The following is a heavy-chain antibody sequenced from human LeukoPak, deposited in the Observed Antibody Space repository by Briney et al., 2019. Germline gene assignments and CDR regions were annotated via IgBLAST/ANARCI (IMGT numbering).Heavy chain of an antibody. D-gene: IGHD3-10*01. CDR1: GFTFSNYA. J-gene: IGHJ4*02. CDR3: ARKDLHRGVDY. V-gene: IGHV3-53*01. CDR2: VYSGGST. Sequence: GGSLRLSCAASGFTFSNYAMHWVRQAPGKGLEWVSVVYSGGSTYYADSVKGRFTISRDNSKNTVYLQMNSLRAEDTAVYYCARKDLHRGVDYWGQGTLVTVSS.